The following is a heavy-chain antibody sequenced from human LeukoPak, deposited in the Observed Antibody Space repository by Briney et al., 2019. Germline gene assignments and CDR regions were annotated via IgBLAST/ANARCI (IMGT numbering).Heavy chain of an antibody. CDR2: ISSSGSTI. J-gene: IGHJ6*02. D-gene: IGHD5-12*01. CDR3: ARDKSGYDYYYYYGMDV. CDR1: GFTFSDYY. Sequence: GGSLRLSCAASGFTFSDYYMSWIRQAPGKGLEWVSYISSSGSTIYYADSVKSRFTISSDNAKNSLYLQMNSLRAEDTAVYYCARDKSGYDYYYYYGMDVWGQGTTVTVSS. V-gene: IGHV3-11*01.